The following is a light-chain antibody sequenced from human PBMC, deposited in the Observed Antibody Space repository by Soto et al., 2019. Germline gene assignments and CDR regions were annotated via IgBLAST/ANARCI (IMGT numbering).Light chain of an antibody. Sequence: EIVLTQSPATLSLSPGERATLSCRASHTVSNYLTWYQQKPGQAPRLLIYEASNRATGIPARFSGSGSGTEFTLTISSLEPEDFAVYYCHQRSKWPLTFGPGTKVDI. CDR1: HTVSNY. J-gene: IGKJ3*01. CDR3: HQRSKWPLT. CDR2: EAS. V-gene: IGKV3-11*01.